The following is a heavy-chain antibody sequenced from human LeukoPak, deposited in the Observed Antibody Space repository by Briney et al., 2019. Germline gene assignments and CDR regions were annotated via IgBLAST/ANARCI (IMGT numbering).Heavy chain of an antibody. CDR1: GFTFDDYA. Sequence: GGSLRLSCAASGFTFDDYAMHWVRQAPGKGLGWVSLISGDGGSTYYADSVKGRFTISRDNSKNSLYLQMNSLRTEDTALYYCARGRDILTGPLDYWGQGTLVTVSS. J-gene: IGHJ4*02. CDR3: ARGRDILTGPLDY. CDR2: ISGDGGST. D-gene: IGHD3-9*01. V-gene: IGHV3-43*02.